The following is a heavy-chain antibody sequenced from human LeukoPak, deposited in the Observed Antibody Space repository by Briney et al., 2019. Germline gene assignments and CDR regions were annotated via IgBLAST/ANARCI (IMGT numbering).Heavy chain of an antibody. Sequence: PGGSLRLSCAASGFTFSSYAMSWVRQAPGKGLEWVSAISGSGGNTYYADSVKGRFTISRDNSKNTLYLQMNSLRAEDTAVYYCAKVRISGSYLFDYWGQGTLVTVSS. J-gene: IGHJ4*02. CDR2: ISGSGGNT. CDR1: GFTFSSYA. D-gene: IGHD3-10*01. V-gene: IGHV3-23*01. CDR3: AKVRISGSYLFDY.